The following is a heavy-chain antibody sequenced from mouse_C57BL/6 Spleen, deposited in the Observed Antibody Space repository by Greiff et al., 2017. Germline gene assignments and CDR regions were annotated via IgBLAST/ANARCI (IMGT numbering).Heavy chain of an antibody. V-gene: IGHV5-4*03. CDR3: ARDSGSSYARYFDG. Sequence: EVKLMESGGGLVKPGGSLKLSCAASGFTFSSYAMSWVRQTPEKRLEWVATISDGGSYTYYPDNVKGRFTISRDNAKNNLYLQMSHLKSEDTAMYYCARDSGSSYARYFDGWGTGTTVTVSS. CDR1: GFTFSSYA. CDR2: ISDGGSYT. D-gene: IGHD1-1*01. J-gene: IGHJ1*03.